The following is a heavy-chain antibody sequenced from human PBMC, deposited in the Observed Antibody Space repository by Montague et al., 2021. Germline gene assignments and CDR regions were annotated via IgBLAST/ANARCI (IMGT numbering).Heavy chain of an antibody. D-gene: IGHD3-3*01. J-gene: IGHJ6*01. CDR1: GFTISRWA. V-gene: IGHV3-23*01. CDR3: ANFRQSVEMDV. CDR2: INASGGKT. Sequence: SLRLSCAASGFTISRWAMSWVRQAPGQGLECVSIINASGGKTHYADSVTGRFTISRDRSKNTLYLQMDSLRVEDTAVYYCANFRQSVEMDVWGQGTRITVS.